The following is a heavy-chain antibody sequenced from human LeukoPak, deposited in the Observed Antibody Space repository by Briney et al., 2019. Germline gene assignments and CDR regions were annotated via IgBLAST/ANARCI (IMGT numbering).Heavy chain of an antibody. J-gene: IGHJ3*02. V-gene: IGHV3-7*01. CDR3: ARALANWGLAGAFDI. D-gene: IGHD7-27*01. CDR2: IKQDGSEK. Sequence: GGSLRLSCAASGFTFSSYWMSWVRQAPGKGLEWVANIKQDGSEKYYVDSVKGRFTISRDNAKNPLYLQMNSLRAEDTAVYYCARALANWGLAGAFDIWGQGTMVTVSS. CDR1: GFTFSSYW.